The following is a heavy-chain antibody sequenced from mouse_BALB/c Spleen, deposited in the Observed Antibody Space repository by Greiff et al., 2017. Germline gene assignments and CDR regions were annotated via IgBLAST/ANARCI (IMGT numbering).Heavy chain of an antibody. CDR2: INSNGGST. D-gene: IGHD1-1*01. CDR3: ARITTVVATTYYAMDY. Sequence: EVQRVESGGGLVQPGGSLKLSCAASGFTFSSYGMSWVRQTPDKRLELVATINSNGGSTYYPDSVKGRFTISRDNAKNTLYLQMSSLKSEDTAMYYCARITTVVATTYYAMDYWGQGTSVTVSS. J-gene: IGHJ4*01. V-gene: IGHV5-6-3*01. CDR1: GFTFSSYG.